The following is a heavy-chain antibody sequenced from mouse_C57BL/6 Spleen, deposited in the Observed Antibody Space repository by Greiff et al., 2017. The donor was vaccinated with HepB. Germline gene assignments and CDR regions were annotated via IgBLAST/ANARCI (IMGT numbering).Heavy chain of an antibody. CDR2: IWSDGST. Sequence: QVQLKQSGPGLVAPSQSLSITCTVSGFSLTSYGVHWVRQPPGKGLEWLVVIWSDGSTTYNSALKSRLSISKDNSKSQVFLKMNSLQTDDTAMYYCARGTGTDYAMDYWGQGTSVTVSS. CDR1: GFSLTSYG. D-gene: IGHD4-1*01. V-gene: IGHV2-6*03. J-gene: IGHJ4*01. CDR3: ARGTGTDYAMDY.